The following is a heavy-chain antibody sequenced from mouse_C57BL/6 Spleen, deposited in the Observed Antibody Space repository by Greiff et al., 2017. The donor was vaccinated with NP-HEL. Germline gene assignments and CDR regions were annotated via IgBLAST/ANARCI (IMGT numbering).Heavy chain of an antibody. V-gene: IGHV14-3*01. CDR3: AKGDVYDGYCLAD. D-gene: IGHD2-3*01. CDR2: IDPANGNT. J-gene: IGHJ3*01. Sequence: VQLQQSVAELVRPGASVKLSCTASGFNIKNTYMHWVKQRPEQGLEWIGRIDPANGNTKYAAKFQGTATITVDTSSNTAYLQLSSLTSEDTAIYYGAKGDVYDGYCLADWGQGTLVTVSA. CDR1: GFNIKNTY.